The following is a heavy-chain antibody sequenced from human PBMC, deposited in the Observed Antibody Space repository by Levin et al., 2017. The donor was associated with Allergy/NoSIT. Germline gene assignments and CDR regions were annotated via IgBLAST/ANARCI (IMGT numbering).Heavy chain of an antibody. CDR3: ARGNSGWSEYYFDY. D-gene: IGHD6-19*01. J-gene: IGHJ4*02. CDR2: ISWDGLVT. V-gene: IGHV3-43*01. Sequence: GGSLRLSCAASGFTFHHYTMHWVRQAPGRGLEWVSLISWDGLVTYYGDSVKGRFTISRDNRKSSLFLQMDSLTTEDTALYYCARGNSGWSEYYFDYWGQGTRVTVSP. CDR1: GFTFHHYT.